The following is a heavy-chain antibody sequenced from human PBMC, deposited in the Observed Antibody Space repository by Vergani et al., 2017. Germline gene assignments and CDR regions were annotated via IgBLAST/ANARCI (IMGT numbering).Heavy chain of an antibody. CDR1: GFTFDDYA. V-gene: IGHV3-9*01. CDR2: ISWNSGSI. CDR3: AKSHSSGYFDY. J-gene: IGHJ4*02. Sequence: EVQLVESGGGLVQPGRSLRLSCAASGFTFDDYAMHWVRQAPGKGLEWVSGISWNSGSIGYADSVKGRFTISRDNAKNSLYLQMNSLRAEDTALYYCAKSHSSGYFDYGGQGTLVTVSS. D-gene: IGHD3-22*01.